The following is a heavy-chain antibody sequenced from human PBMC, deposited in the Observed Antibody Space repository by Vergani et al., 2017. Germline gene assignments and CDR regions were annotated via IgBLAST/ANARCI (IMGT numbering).Heavy chain of an antibody. CDR3: AKQLYVLRFLEWLLQSCRDNYYYYYMDV. CDR2: ISWNSGSI. J-gene: IGHJ6*03. CDR1: GFTFDDYA. Sequence: EVQLVESGGGLVQPGRSLRLSCAASGFTFDDYAMHWVRQAPGKGLEWVSGISWNSGSIGYADSVKGRFTISRDNAKNSLYLQMNSLRAEDTALYYCAKQLYVLRFLEWLLQSCRDNYYYYYMDVWGKGTTVTVSS. D-gene: IGHD3-3*01. V-gene: IGHV3-9*01.